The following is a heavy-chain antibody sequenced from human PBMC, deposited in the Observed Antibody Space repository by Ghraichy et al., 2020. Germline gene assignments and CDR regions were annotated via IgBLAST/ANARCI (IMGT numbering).Heavy chain of an antibody. J-gene: IGHJ3*01. Sequence: GGSLRLSCVASGFTFTNYWMTWVRQAPGKGLEWVAKIKQDGSEIDYVDSVKGRFTISRDNAKKSLYLQMDSLRADDTSIYYCARVRYRDSKWEAFDLWGQGTLVTVSS. CDR2: IKQDGSEI. CDR1: GFTFTNYW. D-gene: IGHD1-26*01. V-gene: IGHV3-7*01. CDR3: ARVRYRDSKWEAFDL.